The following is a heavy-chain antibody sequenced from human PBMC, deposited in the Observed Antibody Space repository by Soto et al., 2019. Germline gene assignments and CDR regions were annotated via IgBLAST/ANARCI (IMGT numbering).Heavy chain of an antibody. J-gene: IGHJ4*02. V-gene: IGHV3-49*04. Sequence: PGGSLRLSCTGSGFTFGDYAVNWVRQAPGKGLEWVGFIRSEAYGGTPEYAASAKGIFSISRDDSKSIAYLQMNSLKTEDTAVYYCARSFAVCSSPNCKSFDYWGQGALVTVSS. CDR3: ARSFAVCSSPNCKSFDY. D-gene: IGHD2-2*01. CDR2: IRSEAYGGTP. CDR1: GFTFGDYA.